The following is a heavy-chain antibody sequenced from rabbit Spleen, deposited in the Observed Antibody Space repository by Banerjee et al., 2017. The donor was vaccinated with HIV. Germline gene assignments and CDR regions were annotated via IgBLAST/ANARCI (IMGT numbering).Heavy chain of an antibody. CDR2: IYTGDGNS. V-gene: IGHV1S45*01. CDR1: GVSFSGSSY. Sequence: QEQLVESGGGLVQPEGSLTLTCIASGVSFSGSSYMCWVRQAPGKGLEWIGCIYTGDGNSYYASWAKGRFTISKTSSTTATLQMTSLTAADTATYFCARKVGYSAGGDAWTLWGPGTLVTVS. J-gene: IGHJ4*01. D-gene: IGHD7-1*01. CDR3: ARKVGYSAGGDAWTL.